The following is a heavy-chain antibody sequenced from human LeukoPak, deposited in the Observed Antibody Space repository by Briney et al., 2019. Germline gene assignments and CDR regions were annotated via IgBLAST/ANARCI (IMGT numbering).Heavy chain of an antibody. D-gene: IGHD5-12*01. CDR3: ARQGGSGYFDY. J-gene: IGHJ4*02. V-gene: IGHV4-59*08. CDR2: MYYSGST. Sequence: KPSETLSLNCTVSGGSISSYYWSWIRQLPGKGLEWIGYMYYSGSTNYNPSLKSRVTISVDTSKNQFSLKLSSVTAADTAVYYCARQGGSGYFDYWGQGTLVTVSS. CDR1: GGSISSYY.